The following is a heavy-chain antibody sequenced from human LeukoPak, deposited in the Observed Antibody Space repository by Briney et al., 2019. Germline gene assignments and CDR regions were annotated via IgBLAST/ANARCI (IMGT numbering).Heavy chain of an antibody. V-gene: IGHV3-23*01. Sequence: GGSLRLSCVGSGFIFSSYDMGWVRQAPGKGLEWVSSVSRAGDRTYYEDSVKGRFTFSRDNSRNTVYLQMNSLRAEDTAVYYCARGESFAFDVWGQGTVVTVSS. CDR1: GFIFSSYD. CDR2: VSRAGDRT. CDR3: ARGESFAFDV. J-gene: IGHJ3*01.